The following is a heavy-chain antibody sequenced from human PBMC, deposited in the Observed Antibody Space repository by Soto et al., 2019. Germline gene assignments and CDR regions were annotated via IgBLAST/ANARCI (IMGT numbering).Heavy chain of an antibody. V-gene: IGHV5-51*01. Sequence: PGESLKISCKGSGYNFMNNWVGWVRQMAGKGPEWMGTIYPGDSDTKYSPSFQGRVSISADKSVDTAYVQWSSLEASDTAIYYCARSWGSYWHNFDLWGQGTVVTVSS. CDR2: IYPGDSDT. CDR1: GYNFMNNW. J-gene: IGHJ4*02. CDR3: ARSWGSYWHNFDL. D-gene: IGHD1-26*01.